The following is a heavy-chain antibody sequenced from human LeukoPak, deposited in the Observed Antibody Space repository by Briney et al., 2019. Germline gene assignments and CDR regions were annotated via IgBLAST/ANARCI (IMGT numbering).Heavy chain of an antibody. CDR2: INPNSGGT. D-gene: IGHD1-26*01. CDR3: ARGSIVGATFDYFDY. Sequence: ASVKVSCKASGYTFTGYYIHWVRQAPGQGLEWMGWINPNSGGTNYAQKFQGRVTMTGDTSISTAYMDLSRLRSDDTAVYYCARGSIVGATFDYFDYRGQGTLVTISS. V-gene: IGHV1-2*02. CDR1: GYTFTGYY. J-gene: IGHJ4*02.